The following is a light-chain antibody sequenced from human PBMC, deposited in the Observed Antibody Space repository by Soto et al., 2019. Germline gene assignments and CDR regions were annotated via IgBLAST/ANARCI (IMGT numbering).Light chain of an antibody. V-gene: IGLV2-11*01. CDR1: GGDVGGYNY. CDR2: DVS. Sequence: QSALTQPRSLSGSPGQSVTISCTGAGGDVGGYNYVSWYQQHPGKAPKLMIYDVSKRPSGVPDRFSGSKSGNTASLTISGLQADDEADYYCCSYAGSYTFYVFXTGTKVTVL. J-gene: IGLJ1*01. CDR3: CSYAGSYTFYV.